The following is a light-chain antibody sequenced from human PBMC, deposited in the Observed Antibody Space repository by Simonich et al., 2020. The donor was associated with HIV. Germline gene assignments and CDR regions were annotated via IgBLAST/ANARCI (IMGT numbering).Light chain of an antibody. CDR2: GDN. V-gene: IGLV6-57*01. Sequence: NFMLTQPNSVSGSPGKTVTISCTRSSGSIASNHVQWYQQRPGSSPTTVIYGDNQSPSGVPDRFSGSIDSSSNSASLTISGLKTEDEADYYCQSYDSSNHWVFGGGTKLTVL. J-gene: IGLJ3*02. CDR1: SGSIASNH. CDR3: QSYDSSNHWV.